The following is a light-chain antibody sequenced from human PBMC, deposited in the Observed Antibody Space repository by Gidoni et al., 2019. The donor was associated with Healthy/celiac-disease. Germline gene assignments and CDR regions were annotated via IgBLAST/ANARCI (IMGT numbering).Light chain of an antibody. CDR1: SSNIGSNT. CDR3: AAWDDSLNCSYV. J-gene: IGLJ1*01. CDR2: SNN. V-gene: IGLV1-44*01. Sequence: QSVLTQQSTASGTPGQRVTISCSGSSSNIGSNTVNWYQQLPGTAPKLLIYSNNQRPSGVPDRFSGSKSGTSASLAISGLQSEDEDDYYCAAWDDSLNCSYVFGTGTKVTVL.